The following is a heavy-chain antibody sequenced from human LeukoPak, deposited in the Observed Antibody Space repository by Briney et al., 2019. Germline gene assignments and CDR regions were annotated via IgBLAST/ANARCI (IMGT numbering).Heavy chain of an antibody. J-gene: IGHJ4*02. CDR2: ISSSSSYI. V-gene: IGHV3-21*04. CDR3: AKTSSLSYHYGSGSYYNLDY. CDR1: GFTFSSYN. D-gene: IGHD3-10*01. Sequence: PGGSLRLSCAASGFTFSSYNMNWVRQAPGKGLEWVSSISSSSSYIYYADSVKGRFTISRDNAKNSLYLQMNSLRAEDTAVYYCAKTSSLSYHYGSGSYYNLDYWGQGTLVTVSS.